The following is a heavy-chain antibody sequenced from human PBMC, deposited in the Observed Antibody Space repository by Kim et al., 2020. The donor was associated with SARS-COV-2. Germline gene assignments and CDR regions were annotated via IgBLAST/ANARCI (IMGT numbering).Heavy chain of an antibody. CDR3: ARNLEVVPAAASMDV. Sequence: ADSGKGRFTTSRDNAKNSLYLQMNSLRAEDTAVYYCARNLEVVPAAASMDVWGQGTTVTVSS. V-gene: IGHV3-11*04. J-gene: IGHJ6*02. D-gene: IGHD2-2*01.